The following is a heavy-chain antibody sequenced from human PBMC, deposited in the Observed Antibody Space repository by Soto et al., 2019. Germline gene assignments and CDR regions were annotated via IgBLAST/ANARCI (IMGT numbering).Heavy chain of an antibody. Sequence: GGSLRLSCAASGFTFSSYGMHWVRQAPGKGLEWVAVISYDGSNKYYADSVKGRFTISRDNSKNTLYLQMNSLRAEDTAVYYCATSIVDHFDSWGQGT. D-gene: IGHD5-12*01. V-gene: IGHV3-30*03. J-gene: IGHJ4*02. CDR2: ISYDGSNK. CDR1: GFTFSSYG. CDR3: ATSIVDHFDS.